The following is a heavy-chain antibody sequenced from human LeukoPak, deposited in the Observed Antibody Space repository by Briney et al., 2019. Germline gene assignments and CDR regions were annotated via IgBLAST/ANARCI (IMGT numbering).Heavy chain of an antibody. CDR2: INQDGSEI. Sequence: SGGSLRLSCAASGFTFSTYWMTWVRQAPGKGLERVANINQDGSEIHYVDSVKGRFTISRDNAKNSLYLQMDSLRAEDTAVCFCARDHRGGDYWGQGTLVTVSS. J-gene: IGHJ4*02. CDR3: ARDHRGGDY. V-gene: IGHV3-7*03. D-gene: IGHD3-10*01. CDR1: GFTFSTYW.